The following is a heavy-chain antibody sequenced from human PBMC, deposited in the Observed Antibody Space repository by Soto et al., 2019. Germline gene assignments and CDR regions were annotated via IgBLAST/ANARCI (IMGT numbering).Heavy chain of an antibody. CDR3: ARGALGGACDF. CDR2: IYHSGST. D-gene: IGHD1-26*01. J-gene: IGHJ4*02. V-gene: IGHV4-59*01. Sequence: QVQLQQSGPGLVKPSETLSLTCTVSGGSLTSSYWSWIRQPPGKGLEWIGEIYHSGSTNYNSSLNSRVSISVDTSNSQFSLRLRAGTATDTRMYYWARGALGGACDFGGKGTRVPFP. CDR1: GGSLTSSY.